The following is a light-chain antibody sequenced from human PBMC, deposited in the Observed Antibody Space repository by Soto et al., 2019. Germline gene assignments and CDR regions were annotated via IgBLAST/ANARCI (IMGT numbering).Light chain of an antibody. V-gene: IGKV1-39*01. Sequence: QMTQSPSSLFASVGDRVTITCRASQSISSHLNWYQQKVGQTTRLRIYAASTLQSEVPPRFSGSGSGTEFTLTISGLEREDFATYYCQQSHSAALTFGGGTKIQI. CDR1: QSISSH. CDR2: AAS. CDR3: QQSHSAALT. J-gene: IGKJ4*01.